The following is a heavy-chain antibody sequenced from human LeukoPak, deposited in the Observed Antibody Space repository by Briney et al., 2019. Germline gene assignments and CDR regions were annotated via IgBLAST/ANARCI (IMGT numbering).Heavy chain of an antibody. J-gene: IGHJ5*02. Sequence: GASVKVSCKTSGYTFYIYYVQWVRQAPGQGLEWMGVIHPNDGGTTYAQKFQGRIIMTSDTSTSTIYMELSSLKSDDTAVYYCARGDIDHWGQGTLVTVSS. D-gene: IGHD2-15*01. CDR2: IHPNDGGT. V-gene: IGHV1-46*02. CDR3: ARGDIDH. CDR1: GYTFYIYY.